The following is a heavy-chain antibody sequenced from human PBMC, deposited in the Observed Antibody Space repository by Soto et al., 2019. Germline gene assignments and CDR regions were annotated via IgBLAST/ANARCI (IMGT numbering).Heavy chain of an antibody. CDR3: AKDQQPEGPTFFLSPVSTPDGMDV. CDR1: GFTFNTYG. V-gene: IGHV3-23*01. Sequence: EVRLLQSGGGLVRPGSSLTLSCVASGFTFNTYGMTWVRQAPGKGLEWVSFVTGKGGRSYYADSVKGRFTISRDSSKDTLYLQMNSLRVDDTAVYYWAKDQQPEGPTFFLSPVSTPDGMDVWGQGTTVTVSS. J-gene: IGHJ6*02. D-gene: IGHD2-15*01. CDR2: VTGKGGRS.